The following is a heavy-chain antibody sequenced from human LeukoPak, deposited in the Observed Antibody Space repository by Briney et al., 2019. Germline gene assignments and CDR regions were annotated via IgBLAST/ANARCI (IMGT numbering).Heavy chain of an antibody. Sequence: SETLSLTCTVSGGSISSSSYYWGWIRQPPGKGLEWIGSIYYSGSTYYNPSLKSRVTISVDTSKNQFSLKLSFVTAADTAVYYCARRGITMVRGVIPRRDSFDIWGQGTMVTVSS. J-gene: IGHJ3*02. D-gene: IGHD3-10*01. CDR1: GGSISSSSYY. V-gene: IGHV4-39*01. CDR2: IYYSGST. CDR3: ARRGITMVRGVIPRRDSFDI.